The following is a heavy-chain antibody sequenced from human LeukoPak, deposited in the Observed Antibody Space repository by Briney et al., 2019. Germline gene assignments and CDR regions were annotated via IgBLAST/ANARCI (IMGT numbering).Heavy chain of an antibody. D-gene: IGHD3-16*01. CDR1: GFTFSSYS. J-gene: IGHJ3*02. Sequence: PGGSLRLSCAASGFTFSSYSMNWVRQAPGKGLVWVSRINSDGFSIAYADSVKGRFTISRDNAKNTLYLHMNSLRAEDTAVYYCARFYGGSALDNWGQGTMVTVSS. CDR2: INSDGFSI. CDR3: ARFYGGSALDN. V-gene: IGHV3-74*01.